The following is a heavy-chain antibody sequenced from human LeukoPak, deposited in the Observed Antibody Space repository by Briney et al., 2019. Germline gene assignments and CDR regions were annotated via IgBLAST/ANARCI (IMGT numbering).Heavy chain of an antibody. CDR3: ARDLEASPGYEGADALDI. CDR1: GYTFTDFY. Sequence: ASVKVSCKASGYTFTDFYIHWVRHAPGQGLEWMGWVRLNNGATKYAEKFQGRVTMTRDTSTSTAHMELSSLRSDDTAEYYCARDLEASPGYEGADALDIWGQGTMVTVSS. D-gene: IGHD5-12*01. V-gene: IGHV1-2*02. J-gene: IGHJ3*02. CDR2: VRLNNGAT.